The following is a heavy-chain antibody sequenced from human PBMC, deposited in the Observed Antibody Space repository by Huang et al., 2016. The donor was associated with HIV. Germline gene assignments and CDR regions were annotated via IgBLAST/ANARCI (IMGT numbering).Heavy chain of an antibody. V-gene: IGHV3-74*02. CDR1: GFIFSAYW. CDR3: VRAKEKGYDFWSGYRY. J-gene: IGHJ4*01. D-gene: IGHD3-3*01. Sequence: EVELAESGGGSVRPGQSLRLSCVGSGFIFSAYWMHWVRQIPGKGWRWVERIESDGSSTSYADSVKGRFTIYRDNAKNTVYLQMSSLRVDDTAVYYCVRAKEKGYDFWSGYRYWGQGVQVTVSS. CDR2: IESDGSST.